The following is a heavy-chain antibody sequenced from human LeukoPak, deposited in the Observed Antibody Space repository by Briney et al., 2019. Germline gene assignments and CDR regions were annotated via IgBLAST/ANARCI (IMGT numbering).Heavy chain of an antibody. CDR3: ARGDLAYYDSSGYYVTGDY. CDR1: GYTFTGYY. CDR2: INPNSGGT. J-gene: IGHJ4*02. Sequence: ASVKVSCKASGYTFTGYYMHWVRQAPGQGLEWMGWINPNSGGTNYAQKFQGRVTMTRDTSISTAYMELSRLRSDDTAVYYYARGDLAYYDSSGYYVTGDYWGQGTLVTVSS. V-gene: IGHV1-2*02. D-gene: IGHD3-22*01.